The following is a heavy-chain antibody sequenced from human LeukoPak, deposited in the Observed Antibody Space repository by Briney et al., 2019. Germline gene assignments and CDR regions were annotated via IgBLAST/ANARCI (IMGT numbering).Heavy chain of an antibody. Sequence: QSGGSLRLSCTTSGFTFGDYAMSWFRQAPGKGLEWVGLIRSKNYGGAIEYAASVKGRFTISRDDSKSIAYLQMNSLKIEDTAVYYCGRDQLGGGPNNYYYYYMDVWGKGTTVTVSS. V-gene: IGHV3-49*03. CDR3: GRDQLGGGPNNYYYYYMDV. CDR1: GFTFGDYA. CDR2: IRSKNYGGAI. D-gene: IGHD4-23*01. J-gene: IGHJ6*03.